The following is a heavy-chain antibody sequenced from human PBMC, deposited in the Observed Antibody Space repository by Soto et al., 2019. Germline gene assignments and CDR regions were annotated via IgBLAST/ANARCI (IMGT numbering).Heavy chain of an antibody. Sequence: QVRLVESGGGVVQPGRSLRLSCAASGFSFGSHGMHWVRQAPGKGLEWVAVISYDGSNSYYADSVKGRFTISRDNSTDALYLQMSSLRPEDTAVYFCAKDHRNGGSRVDYWGQGTLVTVSS. CDR2: ISYDGSNS. D-gene: IGHD2-15*01. V-gene: IGHV3-30*18. CDR1: GFSFGSHG. J-gene: IGHJ4*02. CDR3: AKDHRNGGSRVDY.